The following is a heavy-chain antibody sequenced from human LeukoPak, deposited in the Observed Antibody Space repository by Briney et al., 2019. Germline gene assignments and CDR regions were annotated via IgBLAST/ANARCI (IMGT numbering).Heavy chain of an antibody. CDR1: GFTFSSYG. V-gene: IGHV3-30*18. J-gene: IGHJ4*02. Sequence: PGGSLRLSCAASGFTFSSYGMHWVRQAPGKGLEWVAVISYDGSNKYYADSVKGRFTISRDNSKNTLYLQMSSLRAEDTAVYYCAKPPLQYSSGWFLYFDYWGQGTLVTVSS. CDR2: ISYDGSNK. CDR3: AKPPLQYSSGWFLYFDY. D-gene: IGHD6-19*01.